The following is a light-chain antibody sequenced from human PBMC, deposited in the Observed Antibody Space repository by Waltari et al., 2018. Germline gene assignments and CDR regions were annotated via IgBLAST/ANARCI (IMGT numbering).Light chain of an antibody. CDR1: QDIGSY. V-gene: IGKV1-9*01. CDR2: AAS. J-gene: IGKJ2*01. Sequence: DFHLTQSPSFLSASVGDRVIITCRASQDIGSYLAWYQQKPGKVPKLLISAASTLQSGVPSRFSGSGSGTEFTLTISSLQPEDLATYYCQRLNSYPFFGQGTKLEI. CDR3: QRLNSYPF.